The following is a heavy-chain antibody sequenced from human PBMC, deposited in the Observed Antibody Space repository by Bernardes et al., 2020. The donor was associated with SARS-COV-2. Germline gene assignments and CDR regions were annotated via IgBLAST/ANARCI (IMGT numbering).Heavy chain of an antibody. V-gene: IGHV3-21*01. Sequence: GGSLRLSCAASGFTFKTHNMNWVRQAPGKGLEWVASITSNSGLMYYADSVRGRFTISRDNAKSSLYLQMSSLGAEDTAVYYCARNSDVDRGSWYYFDSWGQGTLVTVSS. J-gene: IGHJ4*02. CDR3: ARNSDVDRGSWYYFDS. CDR2: ITSNSGLM. D-gene: IGHD3-22*01. CDR1: GFTFKTHN.